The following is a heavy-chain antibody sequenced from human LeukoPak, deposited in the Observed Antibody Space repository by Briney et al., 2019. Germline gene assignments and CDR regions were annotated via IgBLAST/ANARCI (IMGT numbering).Heavy chain of an antibody. D-gene: IGHD6-13*01. J-gene: IGHJ5*02. CDR3: ARGVHSSSWYGDWFDP. V-gene: IGHV4-39*07. CDR2: IYYSGST. Sequence: SETLSLTCTVSGGSISSDSYYWGWIRQPPGKGLEWIGSIYYSGSTYYNPSLKSRVTISVDTSKNQFSLKLSSVTAADTAVYYCARGVHSSSWYGDWFDPWGQGTLVTVSS. CDR1: GGSISSDSYY.